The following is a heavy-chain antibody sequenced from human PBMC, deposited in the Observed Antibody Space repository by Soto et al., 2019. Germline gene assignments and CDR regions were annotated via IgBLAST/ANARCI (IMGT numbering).Heavy chain of an antibody. J-gene: IGHJ4*02. Sequence: PSETLSLTCTVSGGSISSGGYYWSWIRQHPGKGLEYIGYIYYSGSTYYNPSLKSRVTISVDTSKNQFSLKLTSVTAADTAVYYCAKLRTITTGASDCWGQGTLVTVSS. CDR2: IYYSGST. D-gene: IGHD7-27*01. CDR1: GGSISSGGYY. CDR3: AKLRTITTGASDC. V-gene: IGHV4-31*03.